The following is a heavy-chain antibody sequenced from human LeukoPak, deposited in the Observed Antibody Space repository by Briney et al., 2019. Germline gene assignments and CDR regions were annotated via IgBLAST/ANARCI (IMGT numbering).Heavy chain of an antibody. D-gene: IGHD4-23*01. CDR1: GGSISSYY. CDR2: IYYSGST. V-gene: IGHV4-59*01. J-gene: IGHJ6*03. CDR3: ARVGGGYYYYYMDV. Sequence: SETLSLICTVSGGSISSYYWSWIRQPPGKGLEWIGYIYYSGSTNYNPSLKSRVTISVDTSKNQFSLKLSSVTAADTAAYYCARVGGGYYYYYMDVWGKGTTVTISS.